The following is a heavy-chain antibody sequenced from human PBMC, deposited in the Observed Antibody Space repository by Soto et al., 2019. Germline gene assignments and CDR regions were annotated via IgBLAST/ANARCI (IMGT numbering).Heavy chain of an antibody. J-gene: IGHJ4*02. V-gene: IGHV3-33*01. CDR3: ARAGGTTVTGLWHFDS. Sequence: GGPLRLSCEASGFTFNTYSMHWVRHPPGKGLEWLAAIWYDGTQKYYADSVKGRFIISRDNSKKTLYLEMNSLRAEDTAVYYCARAGGTTVTGLWHFDSWGQGTLVTVSS. D-gene: IGHD4-17*01. CDR2: IWYDGTQK. CDR1: GFTFNTYS.